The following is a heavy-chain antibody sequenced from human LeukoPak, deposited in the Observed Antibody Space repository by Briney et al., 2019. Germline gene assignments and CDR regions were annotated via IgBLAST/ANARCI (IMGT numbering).Heavy chain of an antibody. V-gene: IGHV4-34*01. CDR1: GGSISSYY. J-gene: IGHJ3*01. CDR2: INHSGST. CDR3: AGHEVRMVPFDAFDV. Sequence: SETLSLTCTVSGGSISSYYWSWIRQPPGKGLEWIGEINHSGSTNYNPSLKSRVTISVDTSKNQFSLKLSSVTAADTAVYYCAGHEVRMVPFDAFDVWGQGTLVTVSS. D-gene: IGHD1-14*01.